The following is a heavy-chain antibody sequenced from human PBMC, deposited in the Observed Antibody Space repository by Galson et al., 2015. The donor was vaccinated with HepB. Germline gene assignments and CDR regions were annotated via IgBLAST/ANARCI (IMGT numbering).Heavy chain of an antibody. CDR1: GFTFSNSC. Sequence: SLRLSCAASGFTFSNSCMSWVRQAPGQGLEWVGRIKSKTDGGTTDYAAPVKGRFTITRDDSKTTLYLQMNRLKTEDTAVYYCTTDIVATITDNWGQGTLVTVSS. D-gene: IGHD5-12*01. V-gene: IGHV3-15*01. CDR2: IKSKTDGGTT. CDR3: TTDIVATITDN. J-gene: IGHJ4*01.